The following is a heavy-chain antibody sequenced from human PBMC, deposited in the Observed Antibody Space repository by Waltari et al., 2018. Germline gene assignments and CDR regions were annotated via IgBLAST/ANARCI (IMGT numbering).Heavy chain of an antibody. CDR3: ARDRGRGLYLDS. D-gene: IGHD1-26*01. CDR2: IHGTGKT. CDR1: GDSVSTYYR. J-gene: IGHJ4*02. Sequence: QLQLQQSGPGLVKPSESLFLSCAVSGDSVSTYYRWSWVRQPPGKGLECIGQIHGTGKTNYNPSLESRVTVSMDTSNNQFSLRVTSPTAADTAVYFCARDRGRGLYLDSWGQGTLVTVS. V-gene: IGHV4-4*02.